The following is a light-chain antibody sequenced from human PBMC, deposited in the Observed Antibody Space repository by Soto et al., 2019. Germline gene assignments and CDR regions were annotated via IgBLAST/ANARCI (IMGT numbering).Light chain of an antibody. J-gene: IGLJ2*01. CDR1: SSNIGSNT. CDR3: AAWDDSLNGVL. CDR2: SNN. V-gene: IGLV1-44*01. Sequence: QSVLTQPTSASGTPGQRVTISCSGSSSNIGSNTVNWYQQVPGTAPKLLIYSNNQRPSGVPDRCSGSKSGTAASLAISGLQSEDEAEYYCAAWDDSLNGVLFGGGTKLTV.